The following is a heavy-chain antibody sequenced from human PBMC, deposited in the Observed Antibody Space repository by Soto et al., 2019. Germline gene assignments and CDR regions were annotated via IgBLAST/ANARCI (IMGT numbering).Heavy chain of an antibody. CDR3: ATDPVRYYYDSRDRYFDY. D-gene: IGHD3-22*01. J-gene: IGHJ4*02. Sequence: EVQLVESGGGLVQPGGSLRLSCAASGFTFSSYSMNWVRQAPGKGLEWVSDISSSSSTIYYADSVKGRFTISRDNAKNSLYLQMNSLRDEDTAVYYCATDPVRYYYDSRDRYFDYWGQGTLVTVSS. V-gene: IGHV3-48*02. CDR2: ISSSSSTI. CDR1: GFTFSSYS.